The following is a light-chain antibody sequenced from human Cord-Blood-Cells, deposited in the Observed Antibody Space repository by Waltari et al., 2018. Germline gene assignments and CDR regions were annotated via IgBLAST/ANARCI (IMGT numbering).Light chain of an antibody. CDR1: QSISSY. CDR3: QQSYSSYT. CDR2: AAS. V-gene: IGKV1-39*01. Sequence: DIQMTQSPSSLSASVGDRVTITCRASQSISSYLNWYQQKPGKAPKLLIYAASSLQSGVPSRFSGSGSGTDFTLTISSLQPEDFATYYCQQSYSSYTFDHGTKLEIK. J-gene: IGKJ2*01.